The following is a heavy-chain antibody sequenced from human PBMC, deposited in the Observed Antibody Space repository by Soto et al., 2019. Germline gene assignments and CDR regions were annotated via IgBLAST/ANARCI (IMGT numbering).Heavy chain of an antibody. CDR2: ISSATSYI. CDR3: ARVPGALKSVWFGP. V-gene: IGHV3-21*01. J-gene: IGHJ5*02. Sequence: EVQLVESGGGLVKPGGSLRLSCAASGFTFSTYSMSWVRQAPGRGLEWVSSISSATSYIYYADSVKGRFTSSGDNAKNSLYVQMNTRRAEDTAVYYCARVPGALKSVWFGPWGQGTLVTVSS. D-gene: IGHD4-4*01. CDR1: GFTFSTYS.